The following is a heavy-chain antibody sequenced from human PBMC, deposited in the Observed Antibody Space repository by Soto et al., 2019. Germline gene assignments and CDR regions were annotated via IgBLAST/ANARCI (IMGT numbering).Heavy chain of an antibody. CDR1: GGSFSGYY. CDR2: INHSGST. V-gene: IGHV4-34*01. J-gene: IGHJ4*02. CDR3: ASPSEAHNYFDY. Sequence: SETLSLTCAVYGGSFSGYYWSWIRQPPGKGLEWIGEINHSGSTNYNPSLKSRVTILVDTSKNQFSLKPSSVTAADTAVYYCASPSEAHNYFDYWGQGTLVTVSS.